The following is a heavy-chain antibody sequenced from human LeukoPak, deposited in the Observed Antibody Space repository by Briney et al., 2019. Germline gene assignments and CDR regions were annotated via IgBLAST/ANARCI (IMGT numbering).Heavy chain of an antibody. CDR3: ARATHAYSGYNH. V-gene: IGHV3-66*01. D-gene: IGHD5-12*01. CDR1: GFTVSSNY. CDR2: IYSGGST. Sequence: PGGSLRLSCAASGFTVSSNYMSWVRQAPGTGLEWVSVIYSGGSTYYADSVKGRFTISRDNSENTLYLQMNSLRAEDTAVYYCARATHAYSGYNHWGQGILVTVSS. J-gene: IGHJ4*02.